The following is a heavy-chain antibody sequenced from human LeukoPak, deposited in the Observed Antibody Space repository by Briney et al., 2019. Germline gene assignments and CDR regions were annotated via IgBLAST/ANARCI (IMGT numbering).Heavy chain of an antibody. Sequence: ASVKVSCKASGYTFTSYAMHWVRQSPGQRLEWMGWINAGNGNTKYSQKFQGRVTITRDTSASTDYMELSSLRSEDTAVYYCARDRWQHLIDYWGQGTLVTVSS. J-gene: IGHJ4*02. D-gene: IGHD2-15*01. CDR1: GYTFTSYA. CDR3: ARDRWQHLIDY. CDR2: INAGNGNT. V-gene: IGHV1-3*01.